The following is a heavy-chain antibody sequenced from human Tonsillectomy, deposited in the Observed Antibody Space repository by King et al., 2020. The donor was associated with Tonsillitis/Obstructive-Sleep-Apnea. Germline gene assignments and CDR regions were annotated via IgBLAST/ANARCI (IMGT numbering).Heavy chain of an antibody. J-gene: IGHJ3*02. CDR2: IYSGGST. D-gene: IGHD3-3*01. CDR1: GFTVSSNY. Sequence: VQLVESGGGLVQPGGSLRLSCAASGFTVSSNYMSWVRQAPGKGLEWVSVIYSGGSTYYADSVKGRFTISRHNSKNTLYLQMNSLRAEDTAVYYCARVKITIFGVETDAFDIWGQGTMVTVSS. CDR3: ARVKITIFGVETDAFDI. V-gene: IGHV3-53*04.